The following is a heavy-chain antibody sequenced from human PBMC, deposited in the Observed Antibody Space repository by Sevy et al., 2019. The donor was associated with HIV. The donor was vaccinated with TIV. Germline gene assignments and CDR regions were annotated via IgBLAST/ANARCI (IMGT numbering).Heavy chain of an antibody. CDR1: GFTFSSYA. CDR2: ISYDGSNK. D-gene: IGHD6-13*01. CDR3: ARGSSAAAGDFDY. J-gene: IGHJ4*02. Sequence: GGSLRLSCAASGFTFSSYAMHWVRQAPGKGLEWVAVISYDGSNKYYADSVKGRFTISRDNSKNTLYLQMNSLRAEDTAVYYCARGSSAAAGDFDYWGQGTLVTVSS. V-gene: IGHV3-30-3*01.